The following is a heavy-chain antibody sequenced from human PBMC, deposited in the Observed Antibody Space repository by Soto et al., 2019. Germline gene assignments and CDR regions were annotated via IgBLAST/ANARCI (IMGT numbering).Heavy chain of an antibody. J-gene: IGHJ5*02. D-gene: IGHD1-26*01. CDR2: INTDGGTT. CDR1: GVTFSSYW. Sequence: GGSLRLSCAASGVTFSSYWMHWVRQAPGKGLVWVSRINTDGGTTTYAESVKGRFTISRDNARNTLYLQMNSLRPEDTALYYCVRVGSGTYSWRDPWGQGTLVTVSS. V-gene: IGHV3-74*01. CDR3: VRVGSGTYSWRDP.